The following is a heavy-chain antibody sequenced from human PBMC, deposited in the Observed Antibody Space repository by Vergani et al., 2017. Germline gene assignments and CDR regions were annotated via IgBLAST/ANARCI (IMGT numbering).Heavy chain of an antibody. CDR3: ARHSTVEWLVKLGWIDP. Sequence: QLQLQESGPGLVKPSATLSLTCSVPGASIRSSNYYWGWIRQPPGKGLEGIASIYYSGSTYYNPSLKSRVTISVDTSKNQFSLKLSSVTAADTAVYFCARHSTVEWLVKLGWIDPWGQGILVTVSS. CDR1: GASIRSSNYY. V-gene: IGHV4-39*01. CDR2: IYYSGST. D-gene: IGHD6-19*01. J-gene: IGHJ5*02.